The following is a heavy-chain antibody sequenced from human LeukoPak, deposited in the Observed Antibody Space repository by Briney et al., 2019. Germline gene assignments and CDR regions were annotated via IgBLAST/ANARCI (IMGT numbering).Heavy chain of an antibody. CDR2: ISAYNGNT. Sequence: ASVKVSCKASGYTFTGYYMHWVRQAPGQGLEWMGWISAYNGNTNYAQKLQGRVTMTTDTSTSTAYMELRSLRSDDTAVYYCARQMATAVGYWGQGTLVTVSS. D-gene: IGHD5-24*01. CDR1: GYTFTGYY. V-gene: IGHV1-18*04. CDR3: ARQMATAVGY. J-gene: IGHJ4*02.